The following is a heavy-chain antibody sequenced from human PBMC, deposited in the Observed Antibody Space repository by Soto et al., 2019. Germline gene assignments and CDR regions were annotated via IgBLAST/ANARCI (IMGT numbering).Heavy chain of an antibody. D-gene: IGHD6-13*01. V-gene: IGHV4-34*01. J-gene: IGHJ4*02. CDR2: INHSGST. Sequence: SETLSLTCAVYGGSFSGYYWSWIRQPPGKGLEWIGEINHSGSTNYNPSLKSRVTISVDTSKNQFSLKLSSVTAADTAVYYCARGRLYSSSWHGSKNFDYWGQGTLVTVSS. CDR3: ARGRLYSSSWHGSKNFDY. CDR1: GGSFSGYY.